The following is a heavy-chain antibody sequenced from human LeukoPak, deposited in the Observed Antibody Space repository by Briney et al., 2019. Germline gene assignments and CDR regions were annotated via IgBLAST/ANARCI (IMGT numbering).Heavy chain of an antibody. CDR1: GGSFSGYY. CDR3: ARARQVEMATDNYPHFDY. CDR2: INHSGST. J-gene: IGHJ4*02. V-gene: IGHV4-34*01. Sequence: SETLSLTRAVYGGSFSGYYWSWIRQPPGKGLEWIGEINHSGSTNYNPSLKSRVTISVDTSKNQFSLKLSSVTAADTAVYYCARARQVEMATDNYPHFDYWGQGTLVTVSS. D-gene: IGHD5-24*01.